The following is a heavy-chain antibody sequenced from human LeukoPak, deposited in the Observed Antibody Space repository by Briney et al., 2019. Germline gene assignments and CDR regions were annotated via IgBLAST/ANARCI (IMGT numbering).Heavy chain of an antibody. J-gene: IGHJ4*02. Sequence: GGSLRLSCAASGFTFSSYWMSWVRQAPGKGLEWVANIKQDGSEKYYVDSVKGRFTISRDNAKNSLYLQMNSLRAEDTAVYYCARDGDIAAAGTFLDYWGQGTLVTVSS. V-gene: IGHV3-7*01. CDR1: GFTFSSYW. CDR3: ARDGDIAAAGTFLDY. D-gene: IGHD6-13*01. CDR2: IKQDGSEK.